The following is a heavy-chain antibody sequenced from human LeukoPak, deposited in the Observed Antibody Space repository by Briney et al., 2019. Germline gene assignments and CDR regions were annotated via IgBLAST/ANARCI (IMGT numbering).Heavy chain of an antibody. J-gene: IGHJ5*02. CDR1: GASISSGDYY. CDR2: IYTNGAT. CDR3: ARVVLQWPPNWFDP. Sequence: SETLSLTCSVSGASISSGDYYWSWIRQPAGKGLEWIGRIYTNGATSYNPSLKSRFTISADTSNNQFSLKVTSVTAADTAVYYCARVVLQWPPNWFDPWGQGTLVTVSS. D-gene: IGHD6-19*01. V-gene: IGHV4-61*02.